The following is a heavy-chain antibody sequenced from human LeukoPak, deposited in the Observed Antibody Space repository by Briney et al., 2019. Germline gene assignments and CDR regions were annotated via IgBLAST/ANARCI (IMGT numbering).Heavy chain of an antibody. CDR2: IRYDGSNK. D-gene: IGHD3-10*01. CDR1: GFTFSSYG. CDR3: AKGLLWFGESQAY. J-gene: IGHJ4*02. V-gene: IGHV3-30*02. Sequence: GGSLRLSCAASGFTFSSYGMHWVRQAPGKGLEWVAFIRYDGSNKYYADSVKGRFTISRDNSKNTLYLQMNSLRAEDTAVYYCAKGLLWFGESQAYWGQGTLVTVSS.